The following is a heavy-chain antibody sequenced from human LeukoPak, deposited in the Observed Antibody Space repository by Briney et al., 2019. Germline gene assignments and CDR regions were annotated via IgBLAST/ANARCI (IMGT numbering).Heavy chain of an antibody. V-gene: IGHV4-34*01. CDR1: DSSFSDYY. CDR2: INHSGSS. D-gene: IGHD5-12*01. J-gene: IGHJ4*02. CDR3: SRLNIAGGFDY. Sequence: SETLSLTCGVYDSSFSDYYWIWIRQPPGKGLEWIGEINHSGSSNYNPALKSRVTMSVDTSQNQFSLNLTSVTAADTAVYYCSRLNIAGGFDYWGQGTLVTVSS.